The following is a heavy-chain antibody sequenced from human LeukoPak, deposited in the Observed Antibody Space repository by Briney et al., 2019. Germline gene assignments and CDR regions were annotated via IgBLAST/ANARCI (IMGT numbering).Heavy chain of an antibody. D-gene: IGHD1-7*01. J-gene: IGHJ4*02. CDR1: GYTFTSYY. CDR3: ARDGDIITGTTGGDY. CDR2: ISAYNGNT. Sequence: ASVKVSCKASGYTFTSYYMHWVRQAPGQGLEWMGWISAYNGNTNYAQKLQGRVTMTTDTSTSTAYMELRSLRSDDTAVYYCARDGDIITGTTGGDYWGQGTLVTVSS. V-gene: IGHV1-18*04.